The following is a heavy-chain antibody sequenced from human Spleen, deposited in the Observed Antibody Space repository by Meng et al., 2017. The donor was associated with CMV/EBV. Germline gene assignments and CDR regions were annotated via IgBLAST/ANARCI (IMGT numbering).Heavy chain of an antibody. CDR3: ARELGGSYCFDY. J-gene: IGHJ4*02. CDR1: GGSFSGYY. Sequence: SETLSLTCAVYGGSFSGYYWSWIRQPPGKGLEWIGEINHSGSTNYNPSLKSRVTISVDTSKNQFSLKLSSVTAADTAVYYCARELGGSYCFDYWGQGTLVTVSS. CDR2: INHSGST. V-gene: IGHV4-34*01. D-gene: IGHD1-26*01.